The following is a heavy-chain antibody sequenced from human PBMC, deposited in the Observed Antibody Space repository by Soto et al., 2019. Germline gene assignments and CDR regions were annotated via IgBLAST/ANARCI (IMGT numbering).Heavy chain of an antibody. CDR3: AKESSSGDCRTADY. Sequence: QVQLVESGGDVVQPGRSLRLSCAASGFIFSCCGMHWVRQTPGKGLEWVAVFSYDGSSKYYADFAKGRFTISRDMSSNTLDLQMNSLRPEDTAVYFCAKESSSGDCRTADYWGQGTLVTVSS. CDR2: FSYDGSSK. CDR1: GFIFSCCG. V-gene: IGHV3-30*18. D-gene: IGHD2-21*01. J-gene: IGHJ4*02.